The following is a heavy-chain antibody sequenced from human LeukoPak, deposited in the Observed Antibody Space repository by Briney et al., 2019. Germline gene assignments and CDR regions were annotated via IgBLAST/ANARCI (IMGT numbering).Heavy chain of an antibody. Sequence: GSPLKTPSSSSAYSFITYYIGCLRQLPAKKGEGLGINYSCGSDTRYSPSFKGRVTISVDKSISTVSLKLSSLTASDTAVDYCASVVGVGSVKYNFFNWGEGTQVT. CDR2: NYSCGSDT. CDR1: AYSFITYY. CDR3: ASVVGVGSVKYNFFN. D-gene: IGHD3-3*01. V-gene: IGHV5-51*01. J-gene: IGHJ1*01.